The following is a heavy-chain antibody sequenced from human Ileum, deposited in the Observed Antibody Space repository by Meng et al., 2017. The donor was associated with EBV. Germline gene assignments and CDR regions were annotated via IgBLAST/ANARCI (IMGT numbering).Heavy chain of an antibody. D-gene: IGHD3-22*01. CDR1: XYTFTTYG. J-gene: IGHJ2*01. V-gene: IGHV7-4-1*02. CDR2: INTHTGNP. Sequence: QVQLVQSGSELKKPGASVRISCXAXXYTFTTYGMNWVRQAPGQGLEWMGWINTHTGNPTYGQGFTGRFVLSSDTSVSTANLQISSLKAEDTAVYYCARGGPYPDSSGFHWYFDLWGRGTLVTVSS. CDR3: ARGGPYPDSSGFHWYFDL.